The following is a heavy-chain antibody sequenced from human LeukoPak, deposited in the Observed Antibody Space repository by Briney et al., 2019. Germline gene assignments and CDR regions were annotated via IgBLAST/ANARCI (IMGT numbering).Heavy chain of an antibody. Sequence: SETLSLICTVSGGSISSYYWSWIRQPAGKGLEWIGRIYTSGSTNYNPSLKSRVTISVDKSKNQFSLKLSSVTAADTAVYYCARGDSSAYLDYWGQGTLVTVSS. D-gene: IGHD3-22*01. CDR1: GGSISSYY. J-gene: IGHJ4*02. CDR3: ARGDSSAYLDY. V-gene: IGHV4-4*07. CDR2: IYTSGST.